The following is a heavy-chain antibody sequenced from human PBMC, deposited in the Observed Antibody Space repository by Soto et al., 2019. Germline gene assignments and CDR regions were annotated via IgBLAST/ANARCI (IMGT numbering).Heavy chain of an antibody. CDR2: IYSGGST. D-gene: IGHD4-17*01. J-gene: IGHJ6*03. V-gene: IGHV3-53*04. Sequence: GGSLILSCAASGFTVSSNYMSWVRQAPGKGLEWVSVIYSGGSTYYADSVKGRFTISRHNSKNTLYLQMNSLRAEDTAVYYCARELAVTTDYYYMDDWGKGTTVTVSS. CDR3: ARELAVTTDYYYMDD. CDR1: GFTVSSNY.